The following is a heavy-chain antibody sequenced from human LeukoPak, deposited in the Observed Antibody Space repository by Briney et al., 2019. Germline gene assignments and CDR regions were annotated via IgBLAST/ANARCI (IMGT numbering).Heavy chain of an antibody. CDR2: ISWNSGSI. Sequence: GRSLRLSCAASGFTFDDYAMHWVRQAPGKGLEWVPGISWNSGSIGYADSVKGRFTISRDNAKNSLYLQMNSLRAEDMALYYCAKDLYSSSSGSDYWGQGTLVTVSS. V-gene: IGHV3-9*03. D-gene: IGHD6-6*01. CDR1: GFTFDDYA. CDR3: AKDLYSSSSGSDY. J-gene: IGHJ4*02.